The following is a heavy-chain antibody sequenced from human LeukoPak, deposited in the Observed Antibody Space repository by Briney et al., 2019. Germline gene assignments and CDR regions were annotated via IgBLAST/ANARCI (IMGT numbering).Heavy chain of an antibody. D-gene: IGHD3-9*01. CDR2: IYPGDSDT. Sequence: GESLKISCQASGYDFLSHWIVWVRQKPGKGLEWVGFIYPGDSDTRYSPSFQGRVTISADRSTNTAYLRWNTLQASDTAMYFCARSTLLTSLMPDRFDFWGQGALVTVSS. CDR1: GYDFLSHW. V-gene: IGHV5-51*01. CDR3: ARSTLLTSLMPDRFDF. J-gene: IGHJ4*02.